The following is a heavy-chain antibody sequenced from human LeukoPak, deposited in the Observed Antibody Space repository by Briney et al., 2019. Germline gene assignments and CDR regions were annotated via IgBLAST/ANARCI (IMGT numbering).Heavy chain of an antibody. V-gene: IGHV4-34*01. CDR2: INHSGST. CDR1: GFTFSTHA. CDR3: ARILMTYYYGSGSRGGFDY. Sequence: KSGGSLRLSCVASGFTFSTHAMSWLRQPPGKGLEWIGEINHSGSTNYNPSLKSRVTISVDTSKNQFSLKLSSVTAADTAVYYCARILMTYYYGSGSRGGFDYWGQGTLVTVSS. J-gene: IGHJ4*02. D-gene: IGHD3-10*01.